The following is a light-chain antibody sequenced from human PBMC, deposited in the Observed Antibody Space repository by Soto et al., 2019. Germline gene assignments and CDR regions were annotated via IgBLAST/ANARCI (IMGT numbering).Light chain of an antibody. Sequence: DIQMTQSPSALSASVGDRVTITCRASQSISSWLAWYQQKPGKAPKLLIYQASSLQSGVPSRFSGSGSGTEFTLTISSPQPDDFATYYCQSGVPFGGGTKVDIK. V-gene: IGKV1-5*03. CDR1: QSISSW. J-gene: IGKJ4*01. CDR3: QSGVP. CDR2: QAS.